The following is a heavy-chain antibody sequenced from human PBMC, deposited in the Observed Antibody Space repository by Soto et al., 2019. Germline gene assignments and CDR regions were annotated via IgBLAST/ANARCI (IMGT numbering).Heavy chain of an antibody. CDR1: GGSISSSNW. Sequence: QVQLQESGPGLVKPSGTLSLTCAVSGGSISSSNWWSWVRQPPGKGLEWIGEIYHSGSTNYNPSLRRRVTMSVDKSKNQFSLKLSSVAAADTAVYYCSTGGVAEGWFDPWGQGTLVTVSS. CDR2: IYHSGST. D-gene: IGHD2-8*02. V-gene: IGHV4-4*02. CDR3: STGGVAEGWFDP. J-gene: IGHJ5*02.